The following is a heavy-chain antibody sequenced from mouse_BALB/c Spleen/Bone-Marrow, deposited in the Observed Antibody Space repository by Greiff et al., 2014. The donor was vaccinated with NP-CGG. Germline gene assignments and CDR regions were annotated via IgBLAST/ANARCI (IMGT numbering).Heavy chain of an antibody. CDR1: GFNIKDTY. D-gene: IGHD1-1*01. V-gene: IGHV14-3*02. Sequence: VHVKQSGAELVKPGASVKLSCTASGFNIKDTYMHWVKQRPEQGLEWIGRIDPANGNTKYDPKFQGKATITADTSSNTAYLQLSSLTSEDTAVYYCANYYYGSSGFAYWGQGTLVTVSA. CDR3: ANYYYGSSGFAY. J-gene: IGHJ3*01. CDR2: IDPANGNT.